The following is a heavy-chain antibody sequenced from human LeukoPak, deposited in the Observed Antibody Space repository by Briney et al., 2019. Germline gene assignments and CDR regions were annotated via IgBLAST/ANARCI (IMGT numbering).Heavy chain of an antibody. V-gene: IGHV3-30*18. D-gene: IGHD2-2*01. Sequence: GGSLRLSCAATGFTFSSYGMHWVRQAPGKGLEWVAVISYDGSNKYYADSVKGRFTISRDNSKNTLYLQMNSLRAEDTAVYYCAKAHRGYCSSTSCHGAFDYWGQGTLVTVSS. CDR1: GFTFSSYG. CDR3: AKAHRGYCSSTSCHGAFDY. CDR2: ISYDGSNK. J-gene: IGHJ4*02.